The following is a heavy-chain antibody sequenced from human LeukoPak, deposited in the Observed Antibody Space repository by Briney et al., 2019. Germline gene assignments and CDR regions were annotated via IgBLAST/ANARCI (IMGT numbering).Heavy chain of an antibody. CDR3: ARAGHYYDSSGYCGY. D-gene: IGHD3-22*01. Sequence: GASVKVSCKASGYTFTSYGISWVRQAPGQGLEWMGWISAYNGNTNYAQKLQGRVTMTTDTSTSTAYMELRSLRSDDTAVYYCARAGHYYDSSGYCGYWGQGTLVTVSS. CDR2: ISAYNGNT. CDR1: GYTFTSYG. V-gene: IGHV1-18*01. J-gene: IGHJ4*02.